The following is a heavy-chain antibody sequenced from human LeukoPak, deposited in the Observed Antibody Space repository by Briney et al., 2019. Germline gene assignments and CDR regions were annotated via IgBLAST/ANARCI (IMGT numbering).Heavy chain of an antibody. D-gene: IGHD3-22*01. V-gene: IGHV4-38-2*02. J-gene: IGHJ6*03. CDR3: TRGSIAYYYMDV. CDR2: IYHGGGT. CDR1: GYSISSGYF. Sequence: PSETLSLTCTVSGYSISSGYFWGWIRQPPGKGLEWIGSIYHGGGTYYNPSLKSRVTISVDTSKNQFSLKLSSVTAADTAVYYCTRGSIAYYYMDVWGKGATVTISS.